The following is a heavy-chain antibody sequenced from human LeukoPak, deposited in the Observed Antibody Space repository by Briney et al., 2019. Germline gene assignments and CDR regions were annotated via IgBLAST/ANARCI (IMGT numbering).Heavy chain of an antibody. J-gene: IGHJ3*02. CDR2: ISGSGGST. Sequence: GGSLRLSCAASGFTFSSYAMSWVRQAPGKGLEWVSAISGSGGSTYYADSVKGRFTISRDNAKNSLYLQMNSLRAEDTAVYYCAREPNYYDSSGPDAFDIWGQGTMVTVSS. D-gene: IGHD3-22*01. CDR1: GFTFSSYA. V-gene: IGHV3-23*01. CDR3: AREPNYYDSSGPDAFDI.